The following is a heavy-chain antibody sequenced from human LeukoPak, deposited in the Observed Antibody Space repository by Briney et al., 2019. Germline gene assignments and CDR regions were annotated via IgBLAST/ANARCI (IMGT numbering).Heavy chain of an antibody. CDR2: ISSSGSTI. J-gene: IGHJ3*02. Sequence: PGGSLRLSCAASGFTFSSYEMNWVRPAPGKGLEWVSYISSSGSTIYYADSVKGRFTISRDNAKNSLYLQMNSLRAEDTAVYYCARLRYYDILTGYQAGAFDIWGQGTMVTVSS. D-gene: IGHD3-9*01. V-gene: IGHV3-48*03. CDR3: ARLRYYDILTGYQAGAFDI. CDR1: GFTFSSYE.